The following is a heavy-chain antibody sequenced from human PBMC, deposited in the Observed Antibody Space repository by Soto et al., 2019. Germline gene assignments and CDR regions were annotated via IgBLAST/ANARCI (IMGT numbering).Heavy chain of an antibody. CDR3: ASEPNYYDSSGYSPY. J-gene: IGHJ4*02. D-gene: IGHD3-22*01. Sequence: ASVKVSCKASGGTFSSYAISWVRQAPGQGLEWMGGIIPIFGTANYAQKFQGRVTITADESTSTAYMELSSLRSEDTAVYYCASEPNYYDSSGYSPYWGQGTLVTAPQ. CDR1: GGTFSSYA. V-gene: IGHV1-69*13. CDR2: IIPIFGTA.